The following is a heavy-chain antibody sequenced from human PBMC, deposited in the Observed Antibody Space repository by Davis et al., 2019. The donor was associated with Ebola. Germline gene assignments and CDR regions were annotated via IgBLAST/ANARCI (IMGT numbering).Heavy chain of an antibody. J-gene: IGHJ6*02. V-gene: IGHV4-59*01. CDR2: IYYSGST. CDR1: GFTFSSYW. D-gene: IGHD5-12*01. CDR3: ARDRLDIVATDYYYGMDV. Sequence: MPGGSLRLSCAASGFTFSSYWTSWIRQPPGKGLEWNGYIYYSGSTNYNPSLKSRVTISVDTSKNQFSLKLSSVTAADTAVYYCARDRLDIVATDYYYGMDVWGQGTTVTVSS.